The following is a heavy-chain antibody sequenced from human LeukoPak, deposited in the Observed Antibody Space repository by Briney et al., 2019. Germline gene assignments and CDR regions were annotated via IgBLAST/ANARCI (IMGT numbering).Heavy chain of an antibody. D-gene: IGHD3-10*01. CDR2: IKQDGSEK. CDR3: ARHYGSGSSSYYYGMDV. J-gene: IGHJ6*02. Sequence: GGSLRLSCAASGLTFSSYWMSWVRQAPGKGLEWVANIKQDGSEKYYVYSVKGRFTISRDNAKNSLYLQMNSLRAEDTAVYYCARHYGSGSSSYYYGMDVWGQGTTVTVSS. CDR1: GLTFSSYW. V-gene: IGHV3-7*01.